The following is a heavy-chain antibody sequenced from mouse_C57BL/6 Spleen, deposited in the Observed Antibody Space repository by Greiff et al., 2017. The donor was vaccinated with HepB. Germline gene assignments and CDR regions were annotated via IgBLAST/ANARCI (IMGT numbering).Heavy chain of an antibody. V-gene: IGHV5-9*01. D-gene: IGHD4-1*01. Sequence: EVKLVESGGGLVKPGGSLKLSCAASGFTFSSYTMSSVRQTPEKRLEWVATISGGGGNTYYPDSVKGRFTIARENAKNTLYLQMSSLRPEDTALYYCARLGRGWYFDVWGTGTTVTVSS. CDR1: GFTFSSYT. J-gene: IGHJ1*03. CDR3: ARLGRGWYFDV. CDR2: ISGGGGNT.